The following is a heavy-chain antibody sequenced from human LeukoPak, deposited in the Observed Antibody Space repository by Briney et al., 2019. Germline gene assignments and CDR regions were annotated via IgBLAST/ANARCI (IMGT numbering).Heavy chain of an antibody. V-gene: IGHV5-51*01. CDR3: AASTYGSGAYVGFDS. Sequence: GESLKISCRAAGYTFTNYWIGWVRQMPGKGLEWMGIMYPGDSDTRYSPSFQGQVTLSADKSVSTAYLQWSSLKASDTPMYYCAASTYGSGAYVGFDSWGQGTLVTVSS. J-gene: IGHJ4*02. CDR1: GYTFTNYW. CDR2: MYPGDSDT. D-gene: IGHD3-10*01.